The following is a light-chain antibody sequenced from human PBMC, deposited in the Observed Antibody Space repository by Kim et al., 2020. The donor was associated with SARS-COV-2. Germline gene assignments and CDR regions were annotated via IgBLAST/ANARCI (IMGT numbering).Light chain of an antibody. CDR2: YVS. J-gene: IGKJ3*01. CDR3: QQYLSSAPSVS. Sequence: DIQMTQSPSTLSASVGDRVTITCRASENIDRWLAWYQLKPGKAPKLLIYYVSSLESGVPSRFSGSGSGTEFTLTISSLQPDDFATYFCQQYLSSAPSVSFGAGTKVDIK. CDR1: ENIDRW. V-gene: IGKV1-5*01.